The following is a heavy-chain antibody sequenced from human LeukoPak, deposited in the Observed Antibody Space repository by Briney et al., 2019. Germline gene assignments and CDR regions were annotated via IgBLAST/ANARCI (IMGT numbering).Heavy chain of an antibody. Sequence: PSETLSVTCTVSGGSISSYYWSWIRQPPGKGLEWIGYIYYSGSTNYNPSLKSRVTISVDTSKNQFSLKLSSVTAAGTAVYYCARDKFTYGYWGQGTLVTVSS. CDR1: GGSISSYY. J-gene: IGHJ4*02. CDR3: ARDKFTYGY. CDR2: IYYSGST. D-gene: IGHD4-17*01. V-gene: IGHV4-59*01.